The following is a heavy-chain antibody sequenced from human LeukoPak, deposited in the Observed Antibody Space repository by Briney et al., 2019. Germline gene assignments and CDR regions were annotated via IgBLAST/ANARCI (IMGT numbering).Heavy chain of an antibody. CDR1: GYTFSKDA. Sequence: GGSLSLSCAVSGYTFSKDAMHCGRGAPRGGVGRGASIWMDGSEEYCADSVKGRFTISRDNSKDTLYLQLNSLRVEDTAVYYCARLGGSGGHSVDYWGQGTLVTVSS. D-gene: IGHD3-10*01. CDR2: IWMDGSEE. V-gene: IGHV3-33*01. CDR3: ARLGGSGGHSVDY. J-gene: IGHJ4*02.